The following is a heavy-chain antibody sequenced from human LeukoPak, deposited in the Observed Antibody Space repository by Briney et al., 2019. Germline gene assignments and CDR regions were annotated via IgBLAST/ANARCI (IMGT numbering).Heavy chain of an antibody. CDR1: GFTFSSYS. D-gene: IGHD3-16*01. J-gene: IGHJ4*02. CDR2: ISSSGSTI. V-gene: IGHV3-48*04. CDR3: ARDEYWGYFDY. Sequence: GGSLRLSCAASGFTFSSYSMNWVRQAPGKGLEWVSSISSSGSTIYYADSVKGRFTISRDNAKNSLYLQMNSLRAEDTAVYYCARDEYWGYFDYWGQGTLVTVSS.